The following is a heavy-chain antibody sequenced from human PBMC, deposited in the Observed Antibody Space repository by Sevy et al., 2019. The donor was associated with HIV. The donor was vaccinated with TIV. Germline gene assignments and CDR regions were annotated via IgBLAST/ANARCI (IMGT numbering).Heavy chain of an antibody. J-gene: IGHJ3*02. CDR3: ARDNNFWSGYYMGRGGAFDI. Sequence: GGSLRLSCAASGFTFSSYGMNWVRQAPGKGLEWAAVIWYEERNKNYADSVKGRFTISRDNSKNTLYLKRNSLRAEDTAVYYCARDNNFWSGYYMGRGGAFDIWGQGTMVTVSS. V-gene: IGHV3-33*01. CDR1: GFTFSSYG. D-gene: IGHD3-3*01. CDR2: IWYEERNK.